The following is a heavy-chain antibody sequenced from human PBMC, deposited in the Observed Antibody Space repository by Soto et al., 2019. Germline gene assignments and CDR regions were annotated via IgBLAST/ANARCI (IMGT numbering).Heavy chain of an antibody. J-gene: IGHJ5*02. CDR2: INPNSGGT. CDR3: ARDIAPYDFWSGFNPQQFDP. CDR1: GYTFTGYY. D-gene: IGHD3-3*01. V-gene: IGHV1-2*04. Sequence: ASVKVSCKASGYTFTGYYIHWVRQAPGQGLEWMGWINPNSGGTNYAQKFQGWVTMTRDTSISTAYMELSRLRSDDTAVYYCARDIAPYDFWSGFNPQQFDPWGQGTLVTVSS.